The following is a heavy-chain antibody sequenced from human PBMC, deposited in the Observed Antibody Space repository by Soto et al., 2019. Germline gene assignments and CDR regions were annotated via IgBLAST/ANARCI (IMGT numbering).Heavy chain of an antibody. CDR1: GFTFSKYG. Sequence: GGSLRLSCVASGFTFSKYGMHWVRQAPGRGLEWVAVISPDGGNKYYGGSVKGRFAVSRDNSKNTLYLQMNSLRAEDTAVYYCARDGYNIVEQFDYWGQGTLVTVSS. D-gene: IGHD5-12*01. J-gene: IGHJ4*02. CDR2: ISPDGGNK. V-gene: IGHV3-30*03. CDR3: ARDGYNIVEQFDY.